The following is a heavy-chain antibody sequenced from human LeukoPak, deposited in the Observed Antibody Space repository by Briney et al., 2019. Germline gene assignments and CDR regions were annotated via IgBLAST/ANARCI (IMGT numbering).Heavy chain of an antibody. J-gene: IGHJ5*02. V-gene: IGHV4-59*08. D-gene: IGHD2-2*01. CDR1: GGPISSYY. CDR3: ARHCISPSCYPPPPPILRFPRWFDP. Sequence: SETLSLTCTVSGGPISSYYWSWIRQPPGKGLEWIGYIYYSGSTNYNPSLKSRVTISVDTSKNQFSLKLSSVTSAYPAVYYCARHCISPSCYPPPPPILRFPRWFDPWGQGTLVTVSS. CDR2: IYYSGST.